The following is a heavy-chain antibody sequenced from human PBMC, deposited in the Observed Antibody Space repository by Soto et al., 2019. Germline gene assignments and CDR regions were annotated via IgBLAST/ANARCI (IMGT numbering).Heavy chain of an antibody. Sequence: PGGSLRLSCAASGFTFSSYEMNWVRQAPGKGLERVSYISSGSTIYYADSVKGRFTISRDNAKNSLYLQMNSLRAEDTAVYYCARVSDSSGYYYDPSSYWGQGTLVTVSS. D-gene: IGHD3-22*01. V-gene: IGHV3-48*03. J-gene: IGHJ4*02. CDR3: ARVSDSSGYYYDPSSY. CDR1: GFTFSSYE. CDR2: ISSGSTI.